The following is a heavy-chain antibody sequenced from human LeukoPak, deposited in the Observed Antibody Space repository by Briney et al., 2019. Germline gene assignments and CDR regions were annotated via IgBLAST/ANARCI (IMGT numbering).Heavy chain of an antibody. D-gene: IGHD4-23*01. V-gene: IGHV1-69*06. J-gene: IGHJ4*02. CDR2: IIPIFGTA. CDR3: ARAGGGVVTPVTLVY. Sequence: SVKVSCKASGGTFSSYAISWVRQAPGQGLEWRGGIIPIFGTANYAQMFQGRVTITADKSTGTAYMELSSLSSEDTAVYYCARAGGGVVTPVTLVYWGQGTPVTVSS. CDR1: GGTFSSYA.